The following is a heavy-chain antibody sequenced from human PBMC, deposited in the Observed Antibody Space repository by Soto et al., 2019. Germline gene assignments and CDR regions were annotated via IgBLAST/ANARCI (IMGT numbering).Heavy chain of an antibody. CDR3: AKTYGYYDFWSGLDV. V-gene: IGHV3-23*01. D-gene: IGHD3-3*01. CDR2: ISGSGGST. J-gene: IGHJ6*02. CDR1: GFTFSSYA. Sequence: GGSLRLSCAASGFTFSSYAMSWVLQAPGKGLEWVSAISGSGGSTYYADSVKGRFTISRDNSKNTLYLQMNSLRAEDTAVYYCAKTYGYYDFWSGLDVWGQGATVTVSS.